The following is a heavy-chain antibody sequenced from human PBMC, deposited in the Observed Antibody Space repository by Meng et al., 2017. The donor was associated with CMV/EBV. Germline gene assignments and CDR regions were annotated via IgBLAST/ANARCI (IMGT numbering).Heavy chain of an antibody. CDR3: ATTTLLGATTGDAFYI. CDR2: ISSGSKHT. Sequence: FSFRDFYMSWIRQAPGKGLEWVSYISSGSKHTNYADSVKGRFTISRDNAKNSLYLQMNSLGAEDSAVYYCATTTLLGATTGDAFYIWGQGTMVTVSS. D-gene: IGHD1-26*01. V-gene: IGHV3-11*06. CDR1: FSFRDFY. J-gene: IGHJ3*02.